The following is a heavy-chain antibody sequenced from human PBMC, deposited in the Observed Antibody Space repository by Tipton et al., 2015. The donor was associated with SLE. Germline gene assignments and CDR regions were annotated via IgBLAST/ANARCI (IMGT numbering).Heavy chain of an antibody. CDR2: IYYSGST. J-gene: IGHJ4*02. D-gene: IGHD1-26*01. V-gene: IGHV4-31*11. Sequence: TLSLTCAVSGSSISSGGYYWSWIRQHPGKGLEWIGYIYYSGSTYYNPSLKSRVTISVDTSKNQFSLKLSSVTAADTAVYYCARVLLVGALDYWGQGTLVTVSS. CDR3: ARVLLVGALDY. CDR1: GSSISSGGYY.